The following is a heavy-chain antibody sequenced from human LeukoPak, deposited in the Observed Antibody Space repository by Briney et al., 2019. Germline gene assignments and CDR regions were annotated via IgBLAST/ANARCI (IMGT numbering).Heavy chain of an antibody. D-gene: IGHD6-19*01. J-gene: IGHJ5*02. CDR1: GYTFTTYD. V-gene: IGHV1-8*01. CDR2: MNPNSGNT. Sequence: GTSVKVSCKASGYTFTTYDINWVRQATGQGLEWMGWMNPNSGNTGYAQKFQGRVTMTRNTSITTAYMELSSLRSEDTAVYYCARGRGSGHKENWFDPWGQGTLVTVSS. CDR3: ARGRGSGHKENWFDP.